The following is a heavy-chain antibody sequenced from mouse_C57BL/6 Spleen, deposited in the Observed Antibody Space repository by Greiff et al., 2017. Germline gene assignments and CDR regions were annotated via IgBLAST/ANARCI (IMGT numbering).Heavy chain of an antibody. D-gene: IGHD1-1*01. CDR1: GYTFTSYW. J-gene: IGHJ2*01. Sequence: QVQLQQPGAELVKPGASVKLSCKASGYTFTSYWMQWVKQRPGQGLEWIGEIDPSDSYTNYNQKFKGKATLTVDTSSSTAYMQLSSLTSEASAVYYCARRVYYGSSGDYFDYWGQGTTLTVSS. CDR2: IDPSDSYT. V-gene: IGHV1-50*01. CDR3: ARRVYYGSSGDYFDY.